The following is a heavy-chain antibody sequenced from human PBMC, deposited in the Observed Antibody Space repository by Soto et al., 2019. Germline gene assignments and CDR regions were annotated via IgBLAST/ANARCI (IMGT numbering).Heavy chain of an antibody. D-gene: IGHD6-19*01. CDR1: GFTFSSYG. Sequence: GGSLRLSCAASGFTFSSYGMHWVRQAPGKGLEWVAVISYDGSNKYYADSVKGRFTISRDNSKNTLYLQMNSLRAEDTAVYYCANTVLRSVWYYDYWGQGTLVTVS. CDR3: ANTVLRSVWYYDY. J-gene: IGHJ4*02. CDR2: ISYDGSNK. V-gene: IGHV3-30*18.